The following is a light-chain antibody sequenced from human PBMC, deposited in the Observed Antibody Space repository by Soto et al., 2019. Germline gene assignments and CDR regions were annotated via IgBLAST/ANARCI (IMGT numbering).Light chain of an antibody. CDR2: EAS. CDR3: QQRTNWPPVT. V-gene: IGKV3-11*01. J-gene: IGKJ5*01. Sequence: EIVLTQSPATLSLSPGERATLSCRASQSIGSYLAWYQQKPGQAPRLLIYEASNRATGIPARFSGSGSGTDFTLTISSLEPEDFAVYYCQQRTNWPPVTFGQGTRLEIK. CDR1: QSIGSY.